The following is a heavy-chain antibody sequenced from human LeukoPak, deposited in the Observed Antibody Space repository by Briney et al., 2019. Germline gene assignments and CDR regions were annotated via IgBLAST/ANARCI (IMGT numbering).Heavy chain of an antibody. Sequence: GGPLRLSCAASEPTFNNYAMTWVRQAPGKGLEWVSTISGSGDITYYADSVTGRFTISRDSSKNTVFLQMNSLRADDTAVYYCARAVRAGHRPVYTYYYMDVWGKGTTVTVSS. CDR3: ARAVRAGHRPVYTYYYMDV. CDR1: EPTFNNYA. CDR2: ISGSGDIT. J-gene: IGHJ6*03. V-gene: IGHV3-23*01. D-gene: IGHD5/OR15-5a*01.